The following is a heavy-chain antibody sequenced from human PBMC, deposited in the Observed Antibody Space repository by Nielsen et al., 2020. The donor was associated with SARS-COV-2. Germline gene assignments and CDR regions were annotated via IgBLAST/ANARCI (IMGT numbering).Heavy chain of an antibody. CDR1: GDSISSYY. V-gene: IGHV4-59*01. J-gene: IGHJ4*02. CDR3: ARGSSPALDY. CDR2: IYYSGST. Sequence: SETLSLTCTVSGDSISSYYWSWIRQPPGKGLEWIGYIYYSGSTNYNPSLKSRVTISVDTSKNQFSLKLSSVTAADTAVYYCARGSSPALDYWGQGTLVTVSS.